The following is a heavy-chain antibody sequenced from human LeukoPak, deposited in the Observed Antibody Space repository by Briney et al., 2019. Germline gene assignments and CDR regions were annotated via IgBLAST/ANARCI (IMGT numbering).Heavy chain of an antibody. CDR1: GYTFTDDY. CDR3: APTSEAYTSNWNV. J-gene: IGHJ4*02. Sequence: ASVTVSCKTSGYTFTDDYIHWVRQAPGQGLEFMGWINPDSGFTNYAQKFKGRVTMTRYTSISTAYLEVRRLRSDDTAVYYCAPTSEAYTSNWNVWGQRSLVTVSS. V-gene: IGHV1-2*02. CDR2: INPDSGFT. D-gene: IGHD1-20*01.